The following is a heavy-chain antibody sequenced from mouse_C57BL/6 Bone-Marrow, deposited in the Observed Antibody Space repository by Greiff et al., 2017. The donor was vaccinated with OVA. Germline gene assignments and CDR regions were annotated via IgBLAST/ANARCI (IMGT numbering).Heavy chain of an antibody. CDR3: AEGYDGDSMDY. CDR2: IWRGGST. J-gene: IGHJ4*01. CDR1: GFSLTSYG. V-gene: IGHV2-2*01. D-gene: IGHD2-2*01. Sequence: VQLQQSGPGLVQPSQSLSITCTVSGFSLTSYGVHWVRQSPGKGLEWLGVIWRGGSTDYNAAFISKLSISKYNSKSQVFFRINSLQADDTAIYYCAEGYDGDSMDYRGQGTSVTVSS.